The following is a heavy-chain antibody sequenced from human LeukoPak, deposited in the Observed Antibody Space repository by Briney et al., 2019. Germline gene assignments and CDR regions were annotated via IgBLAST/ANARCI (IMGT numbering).Heavy chain of an antibody. J-gene: IGHJ6*03. V-gene: IGHV3-74*01. D-gene: IGHD6-6*01. CDR2: VKTDGSST. CDR3: AKDEAARQSYMDV. Sequence: GGSLRLSCAASGFTFSSYWMHWVRQVPGKGLVWVSRVKTDGSSTSYADSVKGRFTISRDNSKNSLYLQMNSLRTEDTALYYCAKDEAARQSYMDVWGKGTTVTVSS. CDR1: GFTFSSYW.